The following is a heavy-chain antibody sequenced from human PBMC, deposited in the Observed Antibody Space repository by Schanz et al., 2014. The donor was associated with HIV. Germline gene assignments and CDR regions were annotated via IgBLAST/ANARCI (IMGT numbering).Heavy chain of an antibody. D-gene: IGHD2-2*01. J-gene: IGHJ5*01. V-gene: IGHV1-8*02. CDR2: VNPESGNT. CDR3: ARSRFQLQWFDS. CDR1: GYTFSDYD. Sequence: QVQLVQSGPEVKKPGASVRVSCETSGYTFSDYDINWVRQAPGQGLEWMGWVNPESGNTGMADKFLGRLSLTRFTSTGTAYMELSRLRSDDTAVYYCARSRFQLQWFDSWGQGTLVTVSS.